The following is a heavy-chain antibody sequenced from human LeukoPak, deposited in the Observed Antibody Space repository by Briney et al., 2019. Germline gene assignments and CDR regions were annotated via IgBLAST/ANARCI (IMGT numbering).Heavy chain of an antibody. D-gene: IGHD3-9*01. J-gene: IGHJ4*02. CDR2: INPNSGGT. CDR3: ARSVLRYFDWLPIAGTGYYFDY. Sequence: ASVKVSCKASGYTFTGYYMHWVRQAPGQGLEWMGWINPNSGGTNYAQKFQGRVTMTRDTSISTAYMELSRLRSDDTAVYYCARSVLRYFDWLPIAGTGYYFDYWGQGTLVTVSS. CDR1: GYTFTGYY. V-gene: IGHV1-2*02.